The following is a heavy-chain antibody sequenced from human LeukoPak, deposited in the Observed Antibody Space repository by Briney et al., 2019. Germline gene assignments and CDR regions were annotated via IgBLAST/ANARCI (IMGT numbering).Heavy chain of an antibody. CDR1: GFVFSDYG. D-gene: IGHD2/OR15-2a*01. Sequence: PGGSLRLSCAGSGFVFSDYGMHWVRQAPGKGLEWVALIWNDGTNPYYADSVMGRFTISRDNSKNTLFLLMNNLKAEDTATYFCARYFLDLNQPDYWGQGALVTVSS. CDR2: IWNDGTNP. CDR3: ARYFLDLNQPDY. V-gene: IGHV3-33*01. J-gene: IGHJ4*02.